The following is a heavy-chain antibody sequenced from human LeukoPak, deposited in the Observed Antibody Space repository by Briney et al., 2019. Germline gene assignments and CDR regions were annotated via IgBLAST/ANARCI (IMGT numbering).Heavy chain of an antibody. J-gene: IGHJ4*02. CDR2: ISSSSSTI. CDR3: ARDGSFYYDSSAQIDY. V-gene: IGHV3-48*01. D-gene: IGHD3-22*01. CDR1: GFTFSSYS. Sequence: GGSLRLSCAASGFTFSSYSMNWVRQAPGKGLEWVSYISSSSSTIYYADSVKGRFTISSDNAKNSLYLQMNSLRAEDTAVYYCARDGSFYYDSSAQIDYWGQGTLVTVSS.